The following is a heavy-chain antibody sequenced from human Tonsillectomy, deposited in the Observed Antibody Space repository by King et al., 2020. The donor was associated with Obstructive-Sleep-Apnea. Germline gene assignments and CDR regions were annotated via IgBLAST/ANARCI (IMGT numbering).Heavy chain of an antibody. J-gene: IGHJ4*02. Sequence: VQLQESGPGLVKPSETLSLTCTVSGGSINNYYWTWIRQPPGKGLEWVGYIHYSGSTHYNPSLKGRVTMSLDTSKNHFSLKLSSVTAADTAVYYCARRGGYSSSPLGDWGQGTLVTVSS. D-gene: IGHD5-12*01. CDR3: ARRGGYSSSPLGD. V-gene: IGHV4-59*08. CDR2: IHYSGST. CDR1: GGSINNYY.